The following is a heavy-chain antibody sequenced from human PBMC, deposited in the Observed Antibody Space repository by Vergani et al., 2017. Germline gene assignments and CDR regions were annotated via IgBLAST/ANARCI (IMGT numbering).Heavy chain of an antibody. CDR2: IYYSGST. Sequence: QVQLQESGPGLVKPSETLSLTCTVSGGSISSYYWSWIRQPPGKGLEWIGYIYYSGSTNYNPSLKSRVTISVDTSKNQFSLKLSSVTAADTAVYYCARVGDCSSTSCYPTRSLGYYYYYMDVWGKATTVTVSS. V-gene: IGHV4-59*01. CDR1: GGSISSYY. J-gene: IGHJ6*03. D-gene: IGHD2-2*01. CDR3: ARVGDCSSTSCYPTRSLGYYYYYMDV.